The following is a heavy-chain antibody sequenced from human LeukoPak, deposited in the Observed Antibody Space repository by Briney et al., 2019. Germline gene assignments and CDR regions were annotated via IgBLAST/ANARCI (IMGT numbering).Heavy chain of an antibody. CDR3: ARVWVTTRLDF. Sequence: GGSLRLSCAASGFTFSSYWMTWVRQAPGKGLEWVANIKQDGSDKQYVDSVKGRFTISRDNAKNSLYLQMNSLRAEDTAVYYCARVWVTTRLDFWGQGTLVTASS. J-gene: IGHJ4*02. V-gene: IGHV3-7*03. CDR2: IKQDGSDK. CDR1: GFTFSSYW. D-gene: IGHD4-17*01.